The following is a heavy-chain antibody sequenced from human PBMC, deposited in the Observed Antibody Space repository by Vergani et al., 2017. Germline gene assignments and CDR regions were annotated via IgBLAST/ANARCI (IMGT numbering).Heavy chain of an antibody. CDR1: GFTFDDYA. CDR3: AKDPNRGITGTGGWFDP. V-gene: IGHV3-23*04. Sequence: EVQLVESGGGLVQPGRSLRLSCAASGFTFDDYAMHWVRQAPGKGLEWVSAISGSGGSTYYADSVKGRFTISRDNSKNTLYLQMNSLRAEDTAVYYCAKDPNRGITGTGGWFDPWGQGTLVTVSS. CDR2: ISGSGGST. J-gene: IGHJ5*02. D-gene: IGHD1-20*01.